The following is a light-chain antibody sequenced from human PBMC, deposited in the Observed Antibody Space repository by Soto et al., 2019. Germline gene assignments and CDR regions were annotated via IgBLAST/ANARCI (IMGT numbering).Light chain of an antibody. Sequence: EIVVTQYPDTLSFSPGERATLSCRASQSVSSYLAWYQQKPGQAPRLLIYAASTRATDVPARFSGGGSETEFTLTISSLQPEDFAVYYCQQYTNWPPETFCQGTKVDIK. CDR2: AAS. CDR3: QQYTNWPPET. V-gene: IGKV3-15*01. J-gene: IGKJ1*01. CDR1: QSVSSY.